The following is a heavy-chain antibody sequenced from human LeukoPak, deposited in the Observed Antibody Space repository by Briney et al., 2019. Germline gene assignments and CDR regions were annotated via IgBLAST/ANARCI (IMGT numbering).Heavy chain of an antibody. D-gene: IGHD6-19*01. CDR2: ISNGGGRT. CDR3: VKYHISVAVLRYCDL. Sequence: PGGSLRLSCTASGFTFSRHAMSWVRQAPGKGLEWVSGISNGGGRTLHAHSLTGRFTISRDHSKNTLYLQLNSLRVEGPAVKYCVKYHISVAVLRYCDLGGRGPVVSV. CDR1: GFTFSRHA. V-gene: IGHV3-23*01. J-gene: IGHJ2*01.